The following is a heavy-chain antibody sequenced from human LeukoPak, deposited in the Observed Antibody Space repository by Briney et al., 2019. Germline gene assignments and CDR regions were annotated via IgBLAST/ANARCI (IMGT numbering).Heavy chain of an antibody. CDR3: VSQPPPTNIVLMVDASPFDY. J-gene: IGHJ4*02. CDR2: IIPILGIA. CDR1: GGTFSSYA. Sequence: SVKVSCKASGGTFSSYAISWVRQAPGQGLEWMGRIIPILGIANYAQKFQGRVTITADKSTSTAYMELSSLRSEDTAVYYCVSQPPPTNIVLMVDASPFDYWGQGTLVTVSS. V-gene: IGHV1-69*04. D-gene: IGHD2-8*01.